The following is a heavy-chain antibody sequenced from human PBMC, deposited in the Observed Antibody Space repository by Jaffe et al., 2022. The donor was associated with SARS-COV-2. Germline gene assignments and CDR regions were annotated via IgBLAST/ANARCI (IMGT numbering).Heavy chain of an antibody. CDR1: GYTFTGYY. Sequence: QVQLVQSGAEVKKPGASVKVSCKASGYTFTGYYMHWVRQAPGQGLEWMGWINPNSGGTNYAQKFQGRVTMTRDTSISTAYMELSRLRSDDTAVYYCARDITMIVQGNDAFDIWGQGTMVTVSS. D-gene: IGHD3-22*01. CDR3: ARDITMIVQGNDAFDI. V-gene: IGHV1-2*02. CDR2: INPNSGGT. J-gene: IGHJ3*02.